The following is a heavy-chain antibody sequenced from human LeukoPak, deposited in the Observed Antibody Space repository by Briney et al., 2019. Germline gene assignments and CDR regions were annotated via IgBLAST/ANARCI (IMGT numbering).Heavy chain of an antibody. CDR3: ARGVYYDILTGPAGNFDY. J-gene: IGHJ4*02. CDR2: IYPGDSDT. CDR1: GCSFTSHW. Sequence: GESLKISCKGSGCSFTSHWIGWVRQMPGKGLEWMGIIYPGDSDTRYSPSFQGQVTISADKSISTAYLQWSSLKASDTAMYYCARGVYYDILTGPAGNFDYWGQGTLVTVSS. D-gene: IGHD3-9*01. V-gene: IGHV5-51*01.